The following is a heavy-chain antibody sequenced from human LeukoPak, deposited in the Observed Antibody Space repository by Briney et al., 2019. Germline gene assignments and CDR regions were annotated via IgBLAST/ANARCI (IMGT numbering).Heavy chain of an antibody. CDR3: ARVLGYTAMVLDY. D-gene: IGHD5-18*01. CDR1: GDSISSSSYY. Sequence: PSETLSLTCNVSGDSISSSSYYWGWIRQPPGKGLDWIGSIYYSGNTYYNPSLKSRVTISVDTSNNQFSLKLSSVTAADTALYYCARVLGYTAMVLDYWGQGTLVTVSS. V-gene: IGHV4-39*07. J-gene: IGHJ4*02. CDR2: IYYSGNT.